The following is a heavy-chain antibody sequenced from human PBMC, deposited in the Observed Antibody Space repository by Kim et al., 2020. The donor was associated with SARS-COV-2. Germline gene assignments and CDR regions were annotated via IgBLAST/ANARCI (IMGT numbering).Heavy chain of an antibody. CDR3: ARRGSSNGPYDY. CDR2: ISSDGSST. V-gene: IGHV3-64*01. CDR1: GFTFSTYA. D-gene: IGHD2-2*01. Sequence: GGSLRLSCAASGFTFSTYAMHWVRQAPGKGLEYVSAISSDGSSTNYANSVKGRFTISRDNSKSTLYLQMGSLRAEDMAFYYCARRGSSNGPYDYWGQGTL. J-gene: IGHJ4*02.